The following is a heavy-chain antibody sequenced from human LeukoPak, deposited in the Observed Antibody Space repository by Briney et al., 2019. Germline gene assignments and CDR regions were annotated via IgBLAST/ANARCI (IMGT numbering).Heavy chain of an antibody. CDR1: GGSISSGGYY. D-gene: IGHD4-17*01. V-gene: IGHV4-31*03. J-gene: IGHJ4*02. CDR2: IYYSGTT. CDR3: ATSATVTTWNY. Sequence: SQTLSLTCTVSGGSISSGGYYWSWIRQHPGKGLEWIGCIYYSGTTYYHPSLTSRVAISVDTSKNQFSLKLSSVTAADTAVYYCATSATVTTWNYWGQGTLVTVSS.